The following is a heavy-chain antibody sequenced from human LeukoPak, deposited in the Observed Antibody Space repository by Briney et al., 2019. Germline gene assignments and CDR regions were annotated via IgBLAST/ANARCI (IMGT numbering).Heavy chain of an antibody. CDR1: GGSFSGYY. J-gene: IGHJ4*02. D-gene: IGHD3-9*01. CDR3: ARGPTYYDILTGYYPRGPAVDY. Sequence: PSETLSLTCAVYGGSFSGYYWSWIRQPPGKGLEWIGEIHHSGSTNYNPSLKSRVTISVDTSKNQFSLKLSSVTAADTAVYYCARGPTYYDILTGYYPRGPAVDYWGQGTLVTVSS. CDR2: IHHSGST. V-gene: IGHV4-34*01.